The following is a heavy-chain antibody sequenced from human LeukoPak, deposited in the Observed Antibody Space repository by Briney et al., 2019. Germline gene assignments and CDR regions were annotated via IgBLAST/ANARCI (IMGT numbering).Heavy chain of an antibody. J-gene: IGHJ4*02. CDR3: ATMPSVAATTRGRFVY. D-gene: IGHD6-6*01. CDR1: GFTFSSFA. CDR2: MSGSGATI. Sequence: GGSLRLSCAASGFTFSSFAMSWVRQAPGNRLEWVSAMSGSGATIYYADSVKGRVTISRDSSKSTLYLQMNTLRAEDTAVYYCATMPSVAATTRGRFVYWGQGTLVTVSS. V-gene: IGHV3-23*01.